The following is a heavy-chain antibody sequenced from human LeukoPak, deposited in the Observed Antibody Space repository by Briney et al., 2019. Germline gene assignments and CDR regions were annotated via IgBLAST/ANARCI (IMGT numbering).Heavy chain of an antibody. CDR3: TRDPRGGGSYD. V-gene: IGHV3-7*01. Sequence: PGGSLRLSCASSGLTFSSYWMSFGRQAPGKGLEWVANIKQDGSEKYYVDSVKGRFTISRENAKNSLYLQMSSLRAEGTAVYYCTRDPRGGGSYDWGQGILVTVSS. J-gene: IGHJ4*02. CDR1: GLTFSSYW. CDR2: IKQDGSEK. D-gene: IGHD2-15*01.